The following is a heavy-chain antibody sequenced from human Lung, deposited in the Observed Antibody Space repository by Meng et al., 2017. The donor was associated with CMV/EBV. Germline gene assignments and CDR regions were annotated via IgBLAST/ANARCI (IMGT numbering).Heavy chain of an antibody. J-gene: IGHJ5*02. CDR2: IYSGGST. D-gene: IGHD3-10*01. Sequence: SLTLACAASVFTVSSNSMSWVRQAPGKGLEWVSVIYSGGSTYYADSVKGRFTISRDNSKNTLYLQMNSLRAEDMAVYYCARDRVPTWGQGTLVTVSS. CDR3: ARDRVPT. CDR1: VFTVSSNS. V-gene: IGHV3-53*01.